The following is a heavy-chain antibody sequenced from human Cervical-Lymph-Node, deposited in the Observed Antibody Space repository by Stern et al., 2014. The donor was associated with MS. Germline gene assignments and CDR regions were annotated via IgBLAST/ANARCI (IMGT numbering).Heavy chain of an antibody. D-gene: IGHD6-19*01. V-gene: IGHV3-23*04. CDR3: AKEKLAVAGNWFDP. Sequence: EVKLVESGGGLVQPGGSLRLSCAASGFTFSSYAMSWVRQAPGKGREWVSAISGIGGTTSFDFSVKGLFPSSRDNSNNTLYLQMNSLRAEYTAVYYCAKEKLAVAGNWFDPWGQGTLVTVSS. J-gene: IGHJ5*02. CDR2: ISGIGGTT. CDR1: GFTFSSYA.